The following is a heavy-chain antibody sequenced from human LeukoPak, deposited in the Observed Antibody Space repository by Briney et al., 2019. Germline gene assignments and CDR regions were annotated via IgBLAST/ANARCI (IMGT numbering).Heavy chain of an antibody. D-gene: IGHD6-13*01. CDR1: GYTLTELS. Sequence: GASVKVSCKVSGYTLTELSMHWVRQAPGKGLEWMGGFDPEDGETIYAQKFQGRVTMTEDTSTDTAYMELSSLRSEDTAVYYCARSPLYSSSWYVSYYYYYMDVWGKGTTVTVSS. CDR2: FDPEDGET. J-gene: IGHJ6*03. V-gene: IGHV1-24*01. CDR3: ARSPLYSSSWYVSYYYYYMDV.